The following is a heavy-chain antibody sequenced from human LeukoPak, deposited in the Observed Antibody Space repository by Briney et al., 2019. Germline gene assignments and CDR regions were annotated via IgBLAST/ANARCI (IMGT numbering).Heavy chain of an antibody. CDR3: AKLPPPPHAFDI. V-gene: IGHV4-4*07. CDR2: IYTSGST. D-gene: IGHD2-15*01. J-gene: IGHJ3*02. CDR1: GGSISSYY. Sequence: SETLSLTCTVSGGSISSYYWSWIRQPAGKGLEWIGRIYTSGSTNYNPSLKSRVTISVDTSKNQFSLKLSSVTAADTAVYYCAKLPPPPHAFDIWGQGTMVTVSS.